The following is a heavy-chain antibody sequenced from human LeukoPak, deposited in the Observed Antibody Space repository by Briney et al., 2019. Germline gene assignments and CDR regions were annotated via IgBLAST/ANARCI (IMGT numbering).Heavy chain of an antibody. V-gene: IGHV1-69*05. J-gene: IGHJ6*03. CDR1: GGTFSSYA. CDR3: ARVRTYSSSIYYYYMDV. D-gene: IGHD6-6*01. CDR2: IIPIFGTA. Sequence: GSSVKVSCKASGGTFSSYAISWVRQAPGQGLEWMGGIIPIFGTANYAQKFQGRVTITTDESTSTAYMELSSLRSEDTAVYYCARVRTYSSSIYYYYMDVWGKGTTVTVSS.